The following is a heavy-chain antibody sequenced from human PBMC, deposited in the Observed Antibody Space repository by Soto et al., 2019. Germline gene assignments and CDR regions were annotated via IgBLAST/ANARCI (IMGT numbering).Heavy chain of an antibody. CDR1: GGSISSYY. CDR2: IYYSGST. Sequence: SETLSLTCTVSGGSISSYYWSWIRQPPGKGLEWIGYIYYSGSTNYNPSLKSRVTISVDTSKNQFSLKLSSVTAADTAVYYCARVPGYCTNGVCYGFGPAVGWFDPWGQGTLVTVSS. CDR3: ARVPGYCTNGVCYGFGPAVGWFDP. V-gene: IGHV4-59*01. J-gene: IGHJ5*02. D-gene: IGHD2-8*01.